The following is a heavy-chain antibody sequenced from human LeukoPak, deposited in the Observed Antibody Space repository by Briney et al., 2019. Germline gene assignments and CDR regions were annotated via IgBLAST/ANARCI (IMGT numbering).Heavy chain of an antibody. CDR3: ARLGARQMLEY. J-gene: IGHJ4*02. CDR1: EFTFSSYW. CDR2: IKQDGGQI. Sequence: GGSLRLSCAASEFTFSSYWMSWVRQAPGKGLEWVANIKQDGGQIYYLESVKGRFTVSRDNAKNSLCLQMNSLRAEDTAVYYCARLGARQMLEYWGQGTLVTVSS. D-gene: IGHD4-17*01. V-gene: IGHV3-7*01.